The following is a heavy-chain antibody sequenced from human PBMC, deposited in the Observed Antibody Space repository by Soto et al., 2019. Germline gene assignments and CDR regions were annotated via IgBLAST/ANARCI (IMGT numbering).Heavy chain of an antibody. CDR2: IIPIFGTA. CDR1: GGTFSSYA. CDR3: ARDAQQPNYYDSSGYYFDY. J-gene: IGHJ4*02. V-gene: IGHV1-69*13. D-gene: IGHD3-22*01. Sequence: SVKVSCKASGGTFSSYAISWVRQAPGQGLEWMGGIIPIFGTANYAQKFQGRVTITADESTSTAYMELSSLRSEDTAVYYCARDAQQPNYYDSSGYYFDYWGQGTLVTVSS.